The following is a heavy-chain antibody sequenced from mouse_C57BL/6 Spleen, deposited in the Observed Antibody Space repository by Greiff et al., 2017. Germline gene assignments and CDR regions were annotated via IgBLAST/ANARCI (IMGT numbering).Heavy chain of an antibody. CDR1: GFTFSDYG. CDR2: ISSGSSTI. V-gene: IGHV5-17*01. Sequence: EVKLVESGGGLVKPGGSLKLSCAASGFTFSDYGMHWVRQAPEKGLEWVAYISSGSSTIYYADTVKGRFTISRDNAKNTLFLQMTSLRSEDTAMYYWARDYYGNYVWYFDVWGTGTTVTVSS. D-gene: IGHD2-1*01. CDR3: ARDYYGNYVWYFDV. J-gene: IGHJ1*03.